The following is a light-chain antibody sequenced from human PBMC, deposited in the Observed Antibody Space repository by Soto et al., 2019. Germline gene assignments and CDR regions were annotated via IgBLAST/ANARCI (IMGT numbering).Light chain of an antibody. Sequence: DIVLTQSPATLSLSPGERATLSCRASQSVSSYLAWYQQKPGQAPRLLIYDASNRATGIPARFSGSRSGTDFTLTISSLEPEDFAVYYCQQRSNGPPITFGQGTRLEIK. CDR2: DAS. V-gene: IGKV3-11*01. CDR3: QQRSNGPPIT. J-gene: IGKJ5*01. CDR1: QSVSSY.